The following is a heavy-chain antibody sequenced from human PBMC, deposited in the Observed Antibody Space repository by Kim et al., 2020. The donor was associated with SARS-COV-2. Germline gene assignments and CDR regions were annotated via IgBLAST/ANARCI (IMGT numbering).Heavy chain of an antibody. CDR3: ARVKQQLVDPPSPRQHYYYYGMDV. J-gene: IGHJ6*02. V-gene: IGHV1-69*13. Sequence: SVKVSCKASGGTFSSYAISWVRQAPGQGLEWMGGIIPIFGTANYAQKFQGRVTITADESTSTAYMELSSLRSEDTAVYYCARVKQQLVDPPSPRQHYYYYGMDVWGQGTTVTVSS. D-gene: IGHD6-13*01. CDR1: GGTFSSYA. CDR2: IIPIFGTA.